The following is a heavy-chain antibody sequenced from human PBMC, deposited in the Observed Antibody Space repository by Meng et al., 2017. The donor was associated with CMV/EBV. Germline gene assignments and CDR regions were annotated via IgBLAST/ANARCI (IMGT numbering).Heavy chain of an antibody. J-gene: IGHJ4*02. CDR3: ARVSEGSSGYYFDY. V-gene: IGHV4-4*02. Sequence: VSGGSISSSNWWSWVRQPPGKGLEWIGEIYHSGSTNYNPSLKSRVTISVDKSKNQFSLKLSSVTAADTAVYYCARVSEGSSGYYFDYWGQGTLVTSPQ. CDR1: GGSISSSNW. D-gene: IGHD3-22*01. CDR2: IYHSGST.